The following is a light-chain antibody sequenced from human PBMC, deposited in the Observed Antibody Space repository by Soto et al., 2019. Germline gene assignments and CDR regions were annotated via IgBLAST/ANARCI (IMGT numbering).Light chain of an antibody. CDR3: QSYRNFSWT. CDR2: DVS. CDR1: QSITNW. V-gene: IGKV1-5*01. J-gene: IGKJ1*01. Sequence: DIQMTQSPSSLSASVGDRVTITCRASQSITNWLAWYQQKPGKAPKFLMYDVSSLESGVPSRFSGTGSGTEFTLTIDSLQPDDFATYYCQSYRNFSWTFGQGTKVDIK.